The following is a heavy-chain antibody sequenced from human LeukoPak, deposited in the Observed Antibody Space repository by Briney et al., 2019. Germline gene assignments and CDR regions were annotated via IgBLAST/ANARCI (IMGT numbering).Heavy chain of an antibody. CDR1: GGSIRSYY. D-gene: IGHD2-2*01. V-gene: IGHV4-59*01. CDR2: ISDSGST. Sequence: PSETLSLTCSVSGGSIRSYYWSWIRQPPGKGLEWIGYISDSGSTNDNPSLKSRVTISVDTSKNQFSLNLSSVSAADTAVYYCARGRRGYCSSSSCYGYYFGMDVWGQGTTVTVSS. CDR3: ARGRRGYCSSSSCYGYYFGMDV. J-gene: IGHJ6*02.